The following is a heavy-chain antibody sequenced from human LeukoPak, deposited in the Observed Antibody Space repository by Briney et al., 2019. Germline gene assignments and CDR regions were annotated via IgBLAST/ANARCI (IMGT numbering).Heavy chain of an antibody. Sequence: GGSLRLSCAVSGTTLSNYGMSWVCQAPGKGLEWVAGISDSGGRTNYADSVKGRFTISRDNPKNTLYLQMNSLRAEDTAVYFCAKRGVVIRVILVGFHKEAYYFDSWGQGALVTVSS. V-gene: IGHV3-23*01. CDR3: AKRGVVIRVILVGFHKEAYYFDS. D-gene: IGHD3-22*01. CDR1: GTTLSNYG. J-gene: IGHJ4*02. CDR2: ISDSGGRT.